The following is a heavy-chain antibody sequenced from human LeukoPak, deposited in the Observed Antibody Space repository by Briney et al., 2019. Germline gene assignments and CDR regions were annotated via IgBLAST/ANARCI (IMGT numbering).Heavy chain of an antibody. J-gene: IGHJ4*02. CDR1: GDSVSSNSAA. V-gene: IGHV6-1*01. Sequence: SQTLSLTCAISGDSVSSNSAAWNWIRQSPSRGLEWLGRTYYRSKWYNDYAVSVKSRITINPDTSKNQFSLKLSSVTAADTAVYYCAREGFGESSFDYWGQGTLVTVSS. CDR3: AREGFGESSFDY. D-gene: IGHD3-10*01. CDR2: TYYRSKWYN.